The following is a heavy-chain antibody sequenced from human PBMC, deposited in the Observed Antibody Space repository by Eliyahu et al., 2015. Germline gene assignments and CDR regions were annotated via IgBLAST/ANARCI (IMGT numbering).Heavy chain of an antibody. D-gene: IGHD6-19*01. Sequence: QITLKESGPTLVKPTQTLTLTCSFSGFSLSTSGVGVGWIRQPPGKAPEWLALIYWDDDKRYSPFLKSRLTITKDTSKNQVVLTMTNMDPLDTATYYCAHRPGAGTAFDYWGQGTLVIVSS. CDR2: IYWDDDK. V-gene: IGHV2-5*02. J-gene: IGHJ4*02. CDR1: GFSLSTSGVG. CDR3: AHRPGAGTAFDY.